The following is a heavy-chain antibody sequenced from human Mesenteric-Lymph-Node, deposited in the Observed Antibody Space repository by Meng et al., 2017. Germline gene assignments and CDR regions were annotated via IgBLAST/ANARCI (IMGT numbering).Heavy chain of an antibody. V-gene: IGHV4-39*07. Sequence: SETLSLTCTVSGGSISSSSYYWGWIRQPPGKGLEWIGSIYYSGSTYYNPSLKSRVTISVDTSKNQFSLKLSSVTAADTAVYYCARLYYYGSGSYYKFTRRYYGMDVWGQGTTVTVSS. CDR2: IYYSGST. CDR1: GGSISSSSYY. CDR3: ARLYYYGSGSYYKFTRRYYGMDV. D-gene: IGHD3-10*01. J-gene: IGHJ6*02.